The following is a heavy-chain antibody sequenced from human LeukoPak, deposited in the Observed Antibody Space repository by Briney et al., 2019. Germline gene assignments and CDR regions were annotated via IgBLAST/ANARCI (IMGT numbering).Heavy chain of an antibody. D-gene: IGHD2-15*01. Sequence: ASVKVSCKASGYTFTSSGINWVRQATGQGLEWMGWMNPNSGNTGYAQKFQGRVTMTRNTSISTAYMELSSLRSEDTAVYYCARARYCSGGSCYGGDYWGQGTLVTVSS. J-gene: IGHJ4*02. CDR3: ARARYCSGGSCYGGDY. CDR1: GYTFTSSG. CDR2: MNPNSGNT. V-gene: IGHV1-8*02.